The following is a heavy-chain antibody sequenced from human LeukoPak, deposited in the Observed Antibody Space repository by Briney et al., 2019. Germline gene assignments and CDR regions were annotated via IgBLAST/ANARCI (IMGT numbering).Heavy chain of an antibody. CDR1: GYTLTGYY. V-gene: IGHV1-2*02. D-gene: IGHD6-19*01. CDR3: ARDLGSGWYLIGY. CDR2: INPNSGGT. Sequence: GASVKVSCKASGYTLTGYYMHWVRQAPGQGLEWMGWINPNSGGTNYAQKFQGRVTMTRDTSISTAYMELSRLRSDDTAVYYCARDLGSGWYLIGYWGQGTLVTVSS. J-gene: IGHJ4*02.